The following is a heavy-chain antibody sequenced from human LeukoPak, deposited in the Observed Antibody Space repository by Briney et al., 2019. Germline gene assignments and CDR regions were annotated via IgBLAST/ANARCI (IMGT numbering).Heavy chain of an antibody. V-gene: IGHV3-21*01. CDR2: ISSSSSYI. CDR1: GFSFSSYW. CDR3: AREGDSGYVELDS. J-gene: IGHJ4*02. Sequence: GGSLRLSCEGSGFSFSSYWMTWVRQLPGKGLEWVSSISSSSSYIYYADSVKGRFTISRDNAKNSLYLQMNSLRAEDTAVYYCAREGDSGYVELDSWGQGTLVTVSS. D-gene: IGHD5-12*01.